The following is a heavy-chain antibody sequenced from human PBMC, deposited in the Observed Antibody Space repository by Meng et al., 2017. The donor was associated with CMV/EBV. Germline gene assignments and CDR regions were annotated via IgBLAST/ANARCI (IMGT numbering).Heavy chain of an antibody. CDR3: ARRQWPDY. V-gene: IGHV4-30-4*08. J-gene: IGHJ4*02. CDR1: GCTIRSCDSD. D-gene: IGHD6-19*01. CDR2: IYYSGST. Sequence: QKSCPGLVSPSQTLALTCTVSGCTIRSCDSDWSWISQPPGMGLEWIWYIYYSGSTYYNPSLKSRVTMSVYTSKNQFSLKLSSVTAADTAVYYCARRQWPDYWGQGTLVTVSS.